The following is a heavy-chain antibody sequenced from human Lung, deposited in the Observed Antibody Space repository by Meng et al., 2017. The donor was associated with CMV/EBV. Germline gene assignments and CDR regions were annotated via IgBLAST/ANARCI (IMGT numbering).Heavy chain of an antibody. CDR2: IYPGESDT. V-gene: IGHV5-51*01. CDR3: AIYDYVTVSFVY. J-gene: IGHJ4*02. CDR1: GHNLSSYW. D-gene: IGHD3-16*01. Sequence: GEXXKISCKDSGHNLSSYWIGWVRQMPGKGLEWMGNIYPGESDTRYNPSFRGQVTMSADKSITTAYLQWSSLKASVSAIYYCAIYDYVTVSFVYWGQGTLVTSPQ.